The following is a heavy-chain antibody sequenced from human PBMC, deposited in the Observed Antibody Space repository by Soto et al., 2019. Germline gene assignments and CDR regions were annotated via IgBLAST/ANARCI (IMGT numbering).Heavy chain of an antibody. CDR2: ISSTTNYI. V-gene: IGHV3-21*06. J-gene: IGHJ4*02. CDR3: ARESEDLTSNFDY. Sequence: EVQLVESGGGLVKPGGSLRLSCAASGFTFTRYSMNWVRQAPGKGLEWVSSISSTTNYIYYGDSMKGRFTISRNNAKHSLYLKMNSLKAEDTAVYYCARESEDLTSNFDYWGQGTLVTVSS. CDR1: GFTFTRYS.